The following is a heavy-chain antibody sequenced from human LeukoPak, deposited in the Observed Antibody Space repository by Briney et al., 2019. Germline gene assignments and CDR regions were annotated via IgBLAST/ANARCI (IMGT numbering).Heavy chain of an antibody. CDR1: GFAFGRYA. CDR2: ISGSSSHT. CDR3: TKESDYSNAAPEWGFDS. V-gene: IGHV3-23*01. J-gene: IGHJ4*02. Sequence: GGSLRLSCVASGFAFGRYAMSWVRQAPGKGLEWVSGISGSSSHTADADSVKGRFTIFRDNSRNTLYLQMYSLRADDTALYYCTKESDYSNAAPEWGFDSWGQGTLVTVSS. D-gene: IGHD3-3*01.